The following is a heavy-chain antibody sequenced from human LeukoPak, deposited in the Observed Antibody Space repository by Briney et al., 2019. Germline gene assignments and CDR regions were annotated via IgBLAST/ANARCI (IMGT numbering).Heavy chain of an antibody. J-gene: IGHJ4*02. CDR1: RFTFRNYW. CDR2: INSVGSST. CDR3: VRESSAWERDY. D-gene: IGHD6-19*01. Sequence: PGGSLRLSCAASRFTFRNYWMHWVRQAAGKGLAWVSRINSVGSSTNYPDSVKGRLTISRDNAKNTLYVQMSSLRAEDTAVYYCVRESSAWERDYWGQGTLVTVSS. V-gene: IGHV3-74*01.